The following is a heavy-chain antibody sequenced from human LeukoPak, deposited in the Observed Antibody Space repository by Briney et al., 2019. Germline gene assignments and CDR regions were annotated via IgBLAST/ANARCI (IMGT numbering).Heavy chain of an antibody. D-gene: IGHD3-22*01. Sequence: SETPSLTCTVSSGSVKTYYWSWIRQPPGKGLEWSGYIFYSVSTNYNPSLNSRVTISVDTSKNRFSLNLSSVTAADTSVYYCARHSPFYYDCSGYRAFDIWGQGTMVTVSS. CDR1: SGSVKTYY. J-gene: IGHJ3*02. CDR2: IFYSVST. V-gene: IGHV4-59*08. CDR3: ARHSPFYYDCSGYRAFDI.